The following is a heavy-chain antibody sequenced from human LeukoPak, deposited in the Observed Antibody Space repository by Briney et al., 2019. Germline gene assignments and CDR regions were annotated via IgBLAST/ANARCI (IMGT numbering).Heavy chain of an antibody. CDR2: IIPIFGTA. Sequence: SVKVSCKASGYTFTSYGISWVRQAPGQGLEWMGGIIPIFGTANYAQKFQGRVTITADESTSTAYMELSSLRSEDTAVYYCAGVDTGYSSSWYVGYFQHWGQGTLVTVSS. CDR1: GYTFTSYG. J-gene: IGHJ1*01. V-gene: IGHV1-69*13. CDR3: AGVDTGYSSSWYVGYFQH. D-gene: IGHD6-13*01.